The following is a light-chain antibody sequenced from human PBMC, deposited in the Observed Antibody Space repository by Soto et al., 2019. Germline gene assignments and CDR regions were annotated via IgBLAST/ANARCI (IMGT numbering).Light chain of an antibody. V-gene: IGKV3-15*01. CDR3: LQYNFWPPFT. J-gene: IGKJ4*01. CDR1: QSVNSN. Sequence: EIVMTQSPATLSVYPGERATLSCRASQSVNSNLAWYRQQPGQAPRLLISDASTRATGVPARFSGSGSWTEFILTICSLQCEDSGIYYCLQYNFWPPFTFGGGTKVEIK. CDR2: DAS.